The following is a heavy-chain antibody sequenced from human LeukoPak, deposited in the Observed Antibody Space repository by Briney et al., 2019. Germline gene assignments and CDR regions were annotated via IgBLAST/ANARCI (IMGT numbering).Heavy chain of an antibody. Sequence: SETLSLTCTVSGGSISSYYWSWIRQPAGKGLEWIGYIYYSGSTNYNPSLKSRVTISVDTSKNQFSLKLSSVTAADTAVYYCAREQRDGYILDYWGQGTLVTVSS. D-gene: IGHD5-24*01. CDR3: AREQRDGYILDY. V-gene: IGHV4-59*01. J-gene: IGHJ4*02. CDR2: IYYSGST. CDR1: GGSISSYY.